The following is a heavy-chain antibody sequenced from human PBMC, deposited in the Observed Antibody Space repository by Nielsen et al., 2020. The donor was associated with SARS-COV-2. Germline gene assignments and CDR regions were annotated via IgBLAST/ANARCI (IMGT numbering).Heavy chain of an antibody. J-gene: IGHJ4*02. D-gene: IGHD3-22*01. CDR3: ARRQYYDSSGYPY. CDR1: GSTFTSYW. CDR2: IFPSDSET. Sequence: GGSLRLSCQGSGSTFTSYWIGWVRQLPRKGLEWIGIIFPSDSETRYRPSFEGQVTISADKSISTAYLQWSSLKASDTAMYYCARRQYYDSSGYPYWGQGTLVTVSS. V-gene: IGHV5-51*01.